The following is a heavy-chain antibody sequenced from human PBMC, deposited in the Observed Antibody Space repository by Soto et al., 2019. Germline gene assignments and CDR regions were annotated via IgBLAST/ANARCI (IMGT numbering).Heavy chain of an antibody. Sequence: QVQLVQSGAEVKKPGASVKVSCKASGYTFTGYYMHWVRQAPGQGLEWMGWINPNSGGTNYAQKFQGRVTMNRDTSIRPSDMEMSRLGSDDTTVYYCASPVGGLVVVVVSATFYYYYGIDVFGQGTTVTVSS. J-gene: IGHJ6*02. CDR2: INPNSGGT. D-gene: IGHD2-15*01. CDR1: GYTFTGYY. V-gene: IGHV1-2*02. CDR3: ASPVGGLVVVVVSATFYYYYGIDV.